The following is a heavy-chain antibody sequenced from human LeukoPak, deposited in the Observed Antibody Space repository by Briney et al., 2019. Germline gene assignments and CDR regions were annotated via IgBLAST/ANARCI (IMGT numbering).Heavy chain of an antibody. D-gene: IGHD3-22*01. V-gene: IGHV1-46*01. CDR1: GYTFTSYY. J-gene: IGHJ4*02. Sequence: ASVKVSCKASGYTFTSYYMHWVRQAPGQGLEWMGIINPSGGSTSYAQKFQGRVTMTRDTSISTAYMELSRLRSDDTAVYYCARRGDMIVVVTAFDYWGQGTLVTVSS. CDR3: ARRGDMIVVVTAFDY. CDR2: INPSGGST.